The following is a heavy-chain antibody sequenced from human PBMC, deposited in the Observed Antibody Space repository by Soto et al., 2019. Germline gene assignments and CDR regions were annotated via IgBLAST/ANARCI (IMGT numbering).Heavy chain of an antibody. CDR3: ARARYALSV. CDR1: GFNVGDYE. V-gene: IGHV3-48*03. D-gene: IGHD3-9*01. J-gene: IGHJ6*02. CDR2: ITSGGTVF. Sequence: GSLRLSCAVSGFNVGDYEMNWARQAPGKGLEWISMITSGGTVFYYSDSVRGRFVISRDESANSLHLQMGNLRAEDTAFYFCARARYALSVWGQGTPVTVSS.